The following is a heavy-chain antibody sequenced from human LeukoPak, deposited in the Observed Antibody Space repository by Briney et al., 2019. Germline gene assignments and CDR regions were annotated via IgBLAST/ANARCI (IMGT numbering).Heavy chain of an antibody. D-gene: IGHD1-26*01. Sequence: GGSLRLSCAASGFTVSSNYMSWVRQAPGKGLEWVSVIYSGGSTYYADSVKGRFTISRDNSKNTLYLQMNSLRAEDTAVYYCARVRSGSYLGDYFDYWGQGTLVTVSS. CDR1: GFTVSSNY. J-gene: IGHJ4*02. V-gene: IGHV3-66*01. CDR3: ARVRSGSYLGDYFDY. CDR2: IYSGGST.